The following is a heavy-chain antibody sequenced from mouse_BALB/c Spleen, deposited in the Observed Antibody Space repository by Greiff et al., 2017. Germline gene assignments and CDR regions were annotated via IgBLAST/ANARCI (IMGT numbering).Heavy chain of an antibody. CDR1: GYTFTDYE. V-gene: IGHV1-15*01. Sequence: VQLQQSGAELVRPGASVTLSCKASGYTFTDYEMHWVKQTPVHGLEWIGAIDPETGGTAYNQKFKGKATLTADKSSSTAYMELRSLTSEDSAVYYCTNISPHWYFDVWGAGTTVTVSS. CDR2: IDPETGGT. CDR3: TNISPHWYFDV. J-gene: IGHJ1*01.